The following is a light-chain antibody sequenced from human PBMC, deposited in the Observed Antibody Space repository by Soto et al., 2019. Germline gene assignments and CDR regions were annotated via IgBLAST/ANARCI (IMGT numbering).Light chain of an antibody. CDR3: QTWGTGIQV. J-gene: IGLJ1*01. CDR1: SGHSSYA. CDR2: LNSDGSH. Sequence: QSVLTQSPSASASLGASVKLTCTLSSGHSSYAIAWHQQQPEKGPRYLMKLNSDGSHSKGDGIPDRFSGSSSGAERYLTISSLQSEDEGDYYCQTWGTGIQVFGTGTKVTVL. V-gene: IGLV4-69*01.